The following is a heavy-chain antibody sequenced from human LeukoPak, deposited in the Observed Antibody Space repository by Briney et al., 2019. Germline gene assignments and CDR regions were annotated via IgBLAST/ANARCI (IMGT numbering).Heavy chain of an antibody. Sequence: ASVKVSCQGSGYTFTSYGISWVRQAPGQGLEWMGWISAYNGNTNYAQKLQGRVTMTTDTSTSTDYMELRSLRSDDTAVYYCATLDAFDIWGQGTMVTVSS. J-gene: IGHJ3*02. CDR2: ISAYNGNT. CDR3: ATLDAFDI. CDR1: GYTFTSYG. V-gene: IGHV1-18*01.